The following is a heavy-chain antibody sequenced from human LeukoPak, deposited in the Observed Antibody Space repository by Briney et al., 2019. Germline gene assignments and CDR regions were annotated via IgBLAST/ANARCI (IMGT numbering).Heavy chain of an antibody. CDR3: ATGSLGSYRY. J-gene: IGHJ4*02. D-gene: IGHD1-26*01. CDR2: IYYSGST. Sequence: PSETLSLTSTVSGGSISSGGYYWSWIRQHPGEGLEWIGYIYYSGSTYYNPSLKSRVTISVDTSKNQFSLKLSSVTAADTAVYYCATGSLGSYRYWGQGTLVTVSS. V-gene: IGHV4-31*03. CDR1: GGSISSGGYY.